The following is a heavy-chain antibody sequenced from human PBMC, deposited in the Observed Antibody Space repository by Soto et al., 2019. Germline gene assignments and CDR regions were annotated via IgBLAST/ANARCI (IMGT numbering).Heavy chain of an antibody. D-gene: IGHD3-10*01. CDR2: SYYSGST. V-gene: IGHV4-59*01. CDR3: ARRVKYGSGRRPAYYFDY. CDR1: GGSISSYY. J-gene: IGHJ4*02. Sequence: QVQLQESGPGLVKPSETLSLTCTVSGGSISSYYWSWIRQPPGKGLEWMGYSYYSGSTNYNPSLKSRVTISVDTSKNQFSLKLSSVTAADTAVYYCARRVKYGSGRRPAYYFDYWGQGTLVTVSS.